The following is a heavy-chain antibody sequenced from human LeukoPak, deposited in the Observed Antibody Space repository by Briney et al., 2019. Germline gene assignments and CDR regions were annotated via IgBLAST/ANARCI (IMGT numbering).Heavy chain of an antibody. Sequence: GSLRLSCAASGFTVSSTYMSWIRQPAGKGLEWIGRIYTSGSTNYNPSLKSRVTISVDTSKNQFSLKLSSVTAADTAVYYCARDWGVVGAADRFDLWGQGTLVTVSS. CDR3: ARDWGVVGAADRFDL. D-gene: IGHD1-26*01. CDR2: IYTSGST. J-gene: IGHJ5*02. CDR1: GFTVSSTY. V-gene: IGHV4-4*07.